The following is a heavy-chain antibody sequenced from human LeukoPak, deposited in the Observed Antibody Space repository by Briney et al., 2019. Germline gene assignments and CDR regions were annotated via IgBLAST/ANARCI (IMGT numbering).Heavy chain of an antibody. CDR3: GRESFDFWSGYQYYFDY. CDR1: GGSISSGDYY. D-gene: IGHD3-3*01. J-gene: IGHJ4*02. CDR2: IYYSGST. V-gene: IGHV4-30-4*08. Sequence: SQTLSLTCTVSGGSISSGDYYWSWIRQPPGKGLEWIGYIYYSGSTYYNPSLKSRVTISVDTSKNQFPLKLSSVTAAYTVVYQCGRESFDFWSGYQYYFDYWGQGTLVTVSS.